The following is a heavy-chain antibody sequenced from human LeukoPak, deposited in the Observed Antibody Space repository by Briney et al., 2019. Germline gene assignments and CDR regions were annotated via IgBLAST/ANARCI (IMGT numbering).Heavy chain of an antibody. CDR1: GFTFSSYA. D-gene: IGHD2-2*01. CDR2: ISGSGGST. V-gene: IGHV3-23*01. Sequence: GGSLRLSCAASGFTFSSYAMSWVRQALGKGLEWVSAISGSGGSTYYADSVKGRFTISRDNSKNTLYLQMNSLRAEDTAVYYCAKDPVIYCSSTSCDHDYWGQGTLVTVSS. CDR3: AKDPVIYCSSTSCDHDY. J-gene: IGHJ4*02.